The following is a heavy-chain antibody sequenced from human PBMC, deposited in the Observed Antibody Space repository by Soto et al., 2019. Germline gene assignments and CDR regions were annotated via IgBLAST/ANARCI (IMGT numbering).Heavy chain of an antibody. Sequence: PGEALKISCRGSGYDFNTNWFGWVRQCPGRGLEWVGIMYPADSDTRLHPSLQGHVTLSADVTVSTAFLQRRTLKTSDRRMSSCARLARDCTKTSCYYGGPWGQGPSVAVSS. CDR1: GYDFNTNW. D-gene: IGHD3-22*01. V-gene: IGHV5-51*01. CDR3: ARLARDCTKTSCYYGGP. J-gene: IGHJ5*02. CDR2: MYPADSDT.